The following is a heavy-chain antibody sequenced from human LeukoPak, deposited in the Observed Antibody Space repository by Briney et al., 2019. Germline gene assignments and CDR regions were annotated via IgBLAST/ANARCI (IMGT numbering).Heavy chain of an antibody. CDR1: GFTVSSNS. CDR3: ARRAGEYSHPYDY. CDR2: IYSGGNT. Sequence: PGGSLRLSCTVSGFTVSSNSWSWVRQAPGKGLEWVSFIYSGGNTHYSDSVKGRFTISRYNSKNTLDLQMNSLRAEDTAIYYCARRAGEYSHPYDYWGQGTLVSVSS. J-gene: IGHJ4*02. D-gene: IGHD2-15*01. V-gene: IGHV3-53*01.